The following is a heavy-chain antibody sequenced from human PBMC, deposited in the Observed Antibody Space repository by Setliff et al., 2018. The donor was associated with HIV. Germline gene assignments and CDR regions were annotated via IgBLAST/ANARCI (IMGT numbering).Heavy chain of an antibody. J-gene: IGHJ4*02. D-gene: IGHD1-26*01. CDR2: IYHSGST. Sequence: TLSLTCAVSGYSISSGYYWGWIRQPPGKGLEWIGSIYHSGSTYYNPSLKSRVTISVDTSKNQLSLKLSSVTAADTAVYYCARHGWSGSYYYPFEYWGQGTLVTVSS. CDR1: GYSISSGYY. V-gene: IGHV4-38-2*01. CDR3: ARHGWSGSYYYPFEY.